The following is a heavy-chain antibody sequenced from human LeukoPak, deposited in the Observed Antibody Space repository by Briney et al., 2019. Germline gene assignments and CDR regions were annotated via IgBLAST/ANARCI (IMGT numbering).Heavy chain of an antibody. Sequence: ASVKVSCKTLGYTFITSSIYWVRQAPGQRLEWLGWITVASGNTRYSENLQGRVTLTRDTSANTAYVELHNLKFEDTAVYYCVGGSLGYWGQGTLVTVSP. CDR1: GYTFITSS. CDR3: VGGSLGY. CDR2: ITVASGNT. J-gene: IGHJ4*02. V-gene: IGHV1-3*01.